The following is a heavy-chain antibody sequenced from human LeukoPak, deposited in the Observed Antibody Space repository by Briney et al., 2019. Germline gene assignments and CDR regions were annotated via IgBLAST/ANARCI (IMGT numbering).Heavy chain of an antibody. V-gene: IGHV3-30*18. CDR3: AKEAKDDYGDLYFDY. CDR2: ISFDGSHK. J-gene: IGHJ4*02. CDR1: AFTFSSYG. D-gene: IGHD4-17*01. Sequence: PGRSLRLSCAASAFTFSSYGMHWVRQAPGKGLEWVAVISFDGSHKYYADSVKGRFTISRDNSKNTLYLQMNSLRAEDTAVYYCAKEAKDDYGDLYFDYWGQGTLVTVSS.